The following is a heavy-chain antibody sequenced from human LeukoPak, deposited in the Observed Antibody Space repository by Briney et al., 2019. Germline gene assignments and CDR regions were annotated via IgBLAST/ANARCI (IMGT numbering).Heavy chain of an antibody. J-gene: IGHJ4*02. Sequence: SETLSLTCGVSGDSISSDGHSWRWIRQPPGKGLEWVGYIYHSGAAYHNPSLKSRLALSVDTSNNQFSLRLRSVTAADTAVYYCVRGVGGEYFYFDRWGQGALVTVSA. D-gene: IGHD1-26*01. CDR2: IYHSGAA. V-gene: IGHV4-30-4*07. CDR3: VRGVGGEYFYFDR. CDR1: GDSISSDGHS.